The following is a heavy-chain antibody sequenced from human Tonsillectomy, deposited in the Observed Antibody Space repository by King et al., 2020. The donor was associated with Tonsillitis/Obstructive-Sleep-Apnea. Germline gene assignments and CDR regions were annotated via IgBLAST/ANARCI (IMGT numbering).Heavy chain of an antibody. CDR2: IYYSGRT. J-gene: IGHJ4*02. D-gene: IGHD2/OR15-2a*01. V-gene: IGHV4-59*01. CDR3: AREGSMALDY. CDR1: GGSISSYY. Sequence: QLQESGPGLVKTSETLSLTCTVSGGSISSYYWNWIRQSPGKGLEWIGYIYYSGRTTYNPSLKSRVTISIDTSKKQFSLKMSSVTAADTAVYFCAREGSMALDYWGQGTLVTVSS.